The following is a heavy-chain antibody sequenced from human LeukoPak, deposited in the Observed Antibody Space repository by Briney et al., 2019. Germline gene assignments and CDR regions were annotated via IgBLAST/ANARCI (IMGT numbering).Heavy chain of an antibody. J-gene: IGHJ6*02. D-gene: IGHD4-23*01. Sequence: SETLSLTCTVSGYSISSGFFWGWIRQPPGKDLEWIGNIYHSGSTYYNPSLKSRVTISVDTSKNQFSLKLSPVTAADTAVYYCASTPTVVTPPYYYYGMDVWGQGTTVTVSS. CDR3: ASTPTVVTPPYYYYGMDV. CDR2: IYHSGST. V-gene: IGHV4-38-2*02. CDR1: GYSISSGFF.